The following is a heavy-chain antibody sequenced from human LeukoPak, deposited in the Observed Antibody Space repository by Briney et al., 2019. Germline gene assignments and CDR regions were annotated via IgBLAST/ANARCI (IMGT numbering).Heavy chain of an antibody. Sequence: PGGSLRLSCAASGFTFDDYAMHWVRQAPGKGLVWVSRINSDGSSTSYADSVKGRFTISRDNAKNTLYLQMNSLRAEDTAVYYCAKSGYEYYFDYWGQGTLVTVSS. CDR1: GFTFDDYA. D-gene: IGHD6-13*01. CDR2: INSDGSST. CDR3: AKSGYEYYFDY. J-gene: IGHJ4*02. V-gene: IGHV3-74*01.